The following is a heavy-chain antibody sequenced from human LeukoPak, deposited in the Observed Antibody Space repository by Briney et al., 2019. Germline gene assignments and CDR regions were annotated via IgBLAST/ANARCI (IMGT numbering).Heavy chain of an antibody. D-gene: IGHD3-22*01. V-gene: IGHV4-34*01. CDR3: ASRKTYYYDSSGYGHVRIDY. Sequence: SETLSLTCAVYGGSFSGYYWSWIRQPPGKGLEWIGEINHSGSTNYNPSLKSRVTISVDTSKNQFSLKLSSVTAADTAVYYCASRKTYYYDSSGYGHVRIDYWGQGTLVTVSS. J-gene: IGHJ4*02. CDR1: GGSFSGYY. CDR2: INHSGST.